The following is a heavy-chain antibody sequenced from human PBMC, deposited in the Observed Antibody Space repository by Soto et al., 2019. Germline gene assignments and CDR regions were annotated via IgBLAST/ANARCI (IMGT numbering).Heavy chain of an antibody. D-gene: IGHD1-7*01. CDR2: ISYDGSNK. CDR1: GFTFSSYA. V-gene: IGHV3-30-3*01. CDR3: ARDLPGTSSYYYYYGMDV. J-gene: IGHJ6*02. Sequence: QVQLVESGGGGVQPGRSLRLSCAASGFTFSSYAMHWVRQAPGKGLEWVAVISYDGSNKYYADSVKGRFTISRDNSKNTLYLQMNSLRAEDTAVYYCARDLPGTSSYYYYYGMDVWGQGTTVTVSS.